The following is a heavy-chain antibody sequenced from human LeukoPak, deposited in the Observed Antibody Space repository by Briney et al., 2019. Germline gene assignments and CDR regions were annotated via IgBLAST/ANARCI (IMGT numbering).Heavy chain of an antibody. CDR2: IWYDGSNT. D-gene: IGHD3-22*01. J-gene: IGHJ4*02. Sequence: GSSERLPCAASSFTFSSYGMHWPRQATGKALEWVAVIWYDGSNTYYAESVKGRFTISRDNSKNTLYLQMNSLRAEDTAVYYCARPYDSSGYYYFDYWGQGTLVTVSS. V-gene: IGHV3-33*01. CDR1: SFTFSSYG. CDR3: ARPYDSSGYYYFDY.